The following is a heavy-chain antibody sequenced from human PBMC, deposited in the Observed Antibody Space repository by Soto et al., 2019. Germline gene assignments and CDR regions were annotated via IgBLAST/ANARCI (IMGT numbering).Heavy chain of an antibody. CDR2: ISYDGSNK. CDR1: GFTFSNYA. CDR3: PQHGGYFDY. Sequence: QVQLVESGGGVVQPGRSLRLSCTASGFTFSNYAMYWVRQAPGKGLEWVAVISYDGSNKYYADSVKVRFTISRDNSNNTLYLQMNSLRTEDRAVYYWPQHGGYFDYWGQGTLVTVSS. V-gene: IGHV3-30-3*01. J-gene: IGHJ4*02. D-gene: IGHD4-17*01.